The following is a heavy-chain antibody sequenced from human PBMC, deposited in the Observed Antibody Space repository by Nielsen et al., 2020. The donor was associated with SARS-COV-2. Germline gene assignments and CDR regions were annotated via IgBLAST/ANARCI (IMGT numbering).Heavy chain of an antibody. CDR1: GGTFSSYA. Sequence: SVKVSCKASGGTFSSYAISWVRQAPGQGLEWMGGIIPIFGTANYAQKFQGRVTITADESTSTAYMELSSLRSEGTAVYYCARAMVRGVPSDFDYWGQGTLVTVSS. J-gene: IGHJ4*02. CDR2: IIPIFGTA. V-gene: IGHV1-69*13. D-gene: IGHD3-10*01. CDR3: ARAMVRGVPSDFDY.